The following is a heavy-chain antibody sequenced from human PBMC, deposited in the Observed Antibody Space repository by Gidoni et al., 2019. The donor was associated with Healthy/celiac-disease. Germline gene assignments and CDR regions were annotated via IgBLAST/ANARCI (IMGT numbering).Heavy chain of an antibody. Sequence: QVQLVQSGAEVKTPGSSVKVSCKASGGTFSSYTISWVRQAPGQGLEWMGRIIPILGIANYAQNFQGRVTITADKSTSTAYMELSSLRSEDTAVYYCARDAPDCSGGSCYSAWFDPWGQGTLVTVSS. CDR1: GGTFSSYT. CDR3: ARDAPDCSGGSCYSAWFDP. J-gene: IGHJ5*02. CDR2: IIPILGIA. D-gene: IGHD2-15*01. V-gene: IGHV1-69*08.